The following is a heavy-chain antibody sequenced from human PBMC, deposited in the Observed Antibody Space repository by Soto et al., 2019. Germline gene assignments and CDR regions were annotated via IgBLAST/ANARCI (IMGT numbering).Heavy chain of an antibody. D-gene: IGHD3-16*01. CDR2: IYTSGRT. Sequence: QVQLQESGPGLVKPSESLSLTCTVSGGSIGNYYWAWIRQSAGKGLEWIGRIYTSGRTHYNPSLTGRVTMSIDTSKNQFSLRLTSVTAADTSMYSCARYYDVNTASDYWYFGLSGRGTLVTVSS. CDR3: ARYYDVNTASDYWYFGL. CDR1: GGSIGNYY. V-gene: IGHV4-4*07. J-gene: IGHJ2*01.